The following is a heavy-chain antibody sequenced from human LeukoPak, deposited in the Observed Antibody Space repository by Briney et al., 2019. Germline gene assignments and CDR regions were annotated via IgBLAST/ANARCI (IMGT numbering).Heavy chain of an antibody. CDR2: IIPIFGTA. CDR3: ARARRDGYNLRLDY. CDR1: GGTFSSYA. D-gene: IGHD5-24*01. Sequence: SVKVSCKASGGTFSSYAISWVRQAPGQGLGWMGGIIPIFGTANYAQKFQGRVTITTDESTSTAHMELSSLRSEDTAVYYCARARRDGYNLRLDYWGQGTLVTVSS. J-gene: IGHJ4*02. V-gene: IGHV1-69*05.